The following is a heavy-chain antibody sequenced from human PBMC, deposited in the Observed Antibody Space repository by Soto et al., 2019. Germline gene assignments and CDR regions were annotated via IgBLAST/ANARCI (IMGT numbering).Heavy chain of an antibody. V-gene: IGHV1-46*01. CDR2: INPSGGST. Sequence: ASVYVSCKASGYTFTSYYMHWARQAPGQGLEWMGIINPSGGSTSYAQKFQGRVTMTRDTSTSTVYMELSSLRSEDTAVYYCARDFGSGSFGYWGQGTLVTVSS. D-gene: IGHD1-26*01. CDR1: GYTFTSYY. J-gene: IGHJ4*02. CDR3: ARDFGSGSFGY.